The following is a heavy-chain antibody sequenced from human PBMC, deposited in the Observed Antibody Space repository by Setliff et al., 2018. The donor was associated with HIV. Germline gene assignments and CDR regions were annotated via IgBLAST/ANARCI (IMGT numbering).Heavy chain of an antibody. D-gene: IGHD2-2*01. V-gene: IGHV4-4*09. CDR2: IYTSGSA. CDR1: GGSIKNYY. J-gene: IGHJ4*02. CDR3: ARLDCSSSSGFVDY. Sequence: SETLSLTCTVSGGSIKNYYWSWIRQSPGKGLEWIGNIYTSGSANYNPSLKSRVTISVDTSKNQFSLKLSSVTAADTAVYYCARLDCSSSSGFVDYWGLGTLVTVSS.